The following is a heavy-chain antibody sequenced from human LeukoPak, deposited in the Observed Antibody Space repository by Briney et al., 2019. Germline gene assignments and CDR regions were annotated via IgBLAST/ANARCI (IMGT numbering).Heavy chain of an antibody. J-gene: IGHJ4*02. V-gene: IGHV4-61*02. CDR1: GGSISSGSYY. Sequence: PSQTLSLTCTVSGGSISSGSYYWSWIRQPAGKGLEWIGRIYTSGSTNYNPSLKSRVTISVDTSKNQFSLKLSSVTAADTAVYYCATINDYGEVYWGQGTLVTVSS. D-gene: IGHD4-17*01. CDR2: IYTSGST. CDR3: ATINDYGEVY.